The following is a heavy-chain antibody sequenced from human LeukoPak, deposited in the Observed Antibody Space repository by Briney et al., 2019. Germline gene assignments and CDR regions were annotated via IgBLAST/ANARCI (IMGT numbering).Heavy chain of an antibody. CDR2: INHIGST. V-gene: IGHV4-34*01. Sequence: PSETLSLTCAVYGGSFSGYHWSWIRQPPGKGLEGFGEINHIGSTNYNPSLKSRVTISVDTSKNQFSLKLSSVTAADTAVYYCARDDFWGNNWFDPWGQGTLVTVSS. D-gene: IGHD3/OR15-3a*01. CDR1: GGSFSGYH. CDR3: ARDDFWGNNWFDP. J-gene: IGHJ5*02.